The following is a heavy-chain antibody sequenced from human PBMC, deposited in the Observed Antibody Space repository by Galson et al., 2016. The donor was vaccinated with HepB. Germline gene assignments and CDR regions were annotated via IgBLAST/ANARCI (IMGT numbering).Heavy chain of an antibody. Sequence: QSGAEVKKPGESLKISCKGSGYSFTNYWIGWVRQMPGKGLEWMGIIYPGDSDTRYGPSFQGQVTISADKSISTAYLQWSNLKASDTAMYYCARRNYYDISVQIRIHSAFDIWGQGTMVTVSS. CDR3: ARRNYYDISVQIRIHSAFDI. CDR2: IYPGDSDT. D-gene: IGHD3-22*01. J-gene: IGHJ3*02. V-gene: IGHV5-51*01. CDR1: GYSFTNYW.